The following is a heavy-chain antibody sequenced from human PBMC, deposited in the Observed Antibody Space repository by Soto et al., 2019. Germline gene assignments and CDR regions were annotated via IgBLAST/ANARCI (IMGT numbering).Heavy chain of an antibody. V-gene: IGHV3-30*03. CDR2: ISYDGSNK. CDR3: ATWFGAFDY. J-gene: IGHJ4*02. Sequence: QVQLVESGGGVVQPGRSLRLSCAASGFTFSSYGMHLVRQAPGKGLEWVAVISYDGSNKYYADSVKGRFTISRDNSKDTMYLQMNSLRAEDTAVYYCATWFGAFDYWGQGTLVTVSS. CDR1: GFTFSSYG. D-gene: IGHD3-10*01.